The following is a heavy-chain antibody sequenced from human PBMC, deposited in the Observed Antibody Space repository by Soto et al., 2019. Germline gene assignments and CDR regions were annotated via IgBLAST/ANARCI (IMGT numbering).Heavy chain of an antibody. CDR1: GFTVSSNY. D-gene: IGHD2-2*01. J-gene: IGHJ4*02. CDR3: ARVLVPAAIFDY. V-gene: IGHV3-53*01. CDR2: IYSGGST. Sequence: GGSLRLSCAASGFTVSSNYMSWVRQAPGKGLEWVSVIYSGGSTYYADSVKGRFTISRDNSKNTLYLQMNSLRAEDTAVYYCARVLVPAAIFDYWGQGTLVTAPQ.